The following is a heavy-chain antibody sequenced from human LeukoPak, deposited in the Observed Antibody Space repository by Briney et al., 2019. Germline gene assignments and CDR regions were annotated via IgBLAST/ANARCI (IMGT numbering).Heavy chain of an antibody. CDR3: ARELRYDNSDSGAF. V-gene: IGHV1-69*05. Sequence: GASVNVSCKASGGTFSSYAISWVRPAPGQGLEWMGGIIPISGTANYAQKFQGRVTITTDESTSTAYMELSSLRSEDTAVYYCARELRYDNSDSGAFWGQGTVVTVSS. CDR2: IIPISGTA. CDR1: GGTFSSYA. D-gene: IGHD3-22*01. J-gene: IGHJ3*01.